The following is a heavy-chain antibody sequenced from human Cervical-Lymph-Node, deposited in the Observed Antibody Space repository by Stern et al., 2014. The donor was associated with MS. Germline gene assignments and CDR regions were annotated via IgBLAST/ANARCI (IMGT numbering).Heavy chain of an antibody. V-gene: IGHV1-2*02. CDR1: GYTFSDHY. D-gene: IGHD1-20*01. J-gene: IGHJ3*02. CDR3: ARELNWNDIFTNVFDI. CDR2: IKAKSSIT. Sequence: VQLVESGAELKKPGASVQVSCKASGYTFSDHYMHWVRQAPGQRLEWMGWIKAKSSITNYAQKFQGRVTMTRDTSISTAYMELSSLRSDDTAVYYCARELNWNDIFTNVFDIWGQGTMVTVSS.